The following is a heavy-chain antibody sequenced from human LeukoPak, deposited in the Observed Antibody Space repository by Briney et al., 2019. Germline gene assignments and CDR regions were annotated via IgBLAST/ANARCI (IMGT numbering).Heavy chain of an antibody. Sequence: SVKVSCKASGGTFSSYAISWVRQAPGQGLEWMGRIIPILGIANYAQKFQGRVTITADKSTSTAYMELSSLRSEDTAVYYCALYYDGSGYWQYFQHWGQGTLVTVSS. V-gene: IGHV1-69*04. CDR3: ALYYDGSGYWQYFQH. J-gene: IGHJ1*01. CDR1: GGTFSSYA. D-gene: IGHD3-22*01. CDR2: IIPILGIA.